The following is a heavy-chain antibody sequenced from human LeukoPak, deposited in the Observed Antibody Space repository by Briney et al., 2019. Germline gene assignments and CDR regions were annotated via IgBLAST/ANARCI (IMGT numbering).Heavy chain of an antibody. CDR1: GYTFTVYY. J-gene: IGHJ5*02. D-gene: IGHD2-15*01. V-gene: IGHV1-2*06. Sequence: ASVKVSCKASGYTFTVYYMYWVRQAPGQGLEWMGRINPNSGDTDYAQNFQGRVTMTRDTSISTAYMELTNLRSDDTAVYYCARGYCSGGTCYLVENWFDPWGQETLVTVSS. CDR2: INPNSGDT. CDR3: ARGYCSGGTCYLVENWFDP.